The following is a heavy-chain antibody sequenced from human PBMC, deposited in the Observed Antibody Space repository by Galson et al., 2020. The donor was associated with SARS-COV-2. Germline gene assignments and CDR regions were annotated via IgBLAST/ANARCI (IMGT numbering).Heavy chain of an antibody. Sequence: ASVKVSCKASGYTFIGYYMHWVRQAPGQGLELMGWINPNSGDTNYAQKFRGRVTMTRDTSISTAYMELTRLTSDDTAVYYCARRGPIVSEAFDIGGQGTMGAVSS. J-gene: IGHJ3*02. D-gene: IGHD2-21*01. V-gene: IGHV1-2*02. CDR3: ARRGPIVSEAFDI. CDR1: GYTFIGYY. CDR2: INPNSGDT.